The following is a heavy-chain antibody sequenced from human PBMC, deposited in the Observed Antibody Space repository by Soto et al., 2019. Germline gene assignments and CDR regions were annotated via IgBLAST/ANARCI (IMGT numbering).Heavy chain of an antibody. V-gene: IGHV2-5*02. D-gene: IGHD2-8*01. CDR1: GFSLTSSPVC. CDR2: IYWDNDK. Sequence: ITLKESDPKRVKPTHTLTLTCTISGFSLTSSPVCVAWIRHPPGKALEWLAVIYWDNDKRYSPSLRSRITIAMDTSKNQVVLTMAYMDTVDTATYFGAHRGDMNGNWDQGYLDHWGQGALVTVSS. CDR3: AHRGDMNGNWDQGYLDH. J-gene: IGHJ4*02.